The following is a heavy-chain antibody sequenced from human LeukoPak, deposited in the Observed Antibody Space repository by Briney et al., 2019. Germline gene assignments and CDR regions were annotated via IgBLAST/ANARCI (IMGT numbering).Heavy chain of an antibody. CDR3: ARVSGCSGTSCPSGFVDS. CDR1: GGTFSNYV. Sequence: SVKVSCKASGGTFSNYVVGWVRQAPGQGLEWMGGIIPLFGSAKYAQKFQGRVTIVADESTSTAYMELSSLRSDDTAVYYCARVSGCSGTSCPSGFVDSWGQGTLVTVSS. J-gene: IGHJ4*02. V-gene: IGHV1-69*13. CDR2: IIPLFGSA. D-gene: IGHD2-2*01.